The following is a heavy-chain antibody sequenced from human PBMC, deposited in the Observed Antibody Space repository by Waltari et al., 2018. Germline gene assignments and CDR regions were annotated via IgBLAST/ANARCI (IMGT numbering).Heavy chain of an antibody. J-gene: IGHJ5*02. Sequence: QVQLQEAGPGLVKPSETLSLTCTVSGDSLSSDSYYWGWLRHPLGKGLAWIGTVHFTGTTYYNPSLESRVTISVDTSNNQFSLKLTSVTAADTAIYYCARLDYSALRRGCDPWGQGTLVTVSS. CDR2: VHFTGTT. D-gene: IGHD4-4*01. V-gene: IGHV4-39*01. CDR1: GDSLSSDSYY. CDR3: ARLDYSALRRGCDP.